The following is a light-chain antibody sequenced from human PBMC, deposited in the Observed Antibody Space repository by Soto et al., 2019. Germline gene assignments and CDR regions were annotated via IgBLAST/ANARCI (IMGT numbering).Light chain of an antibody. CDR2: DVT. CDR3: SSYTYHPTPHLV. Sequence: QSVLTQPPSVSGSPGQSVTISCTGISSDVDGYNSVSWYRQSPGTAPKLVIYDVTTRPSGVPDRFSGSQSDNTASLTISGLQAEDEARSYCSSYTYHPTPHLVFGGGPKLTVL. V-gene: IGLV2-18*02. CDR1: SSDVDGYNS. J-gene: IGLJ2*01.